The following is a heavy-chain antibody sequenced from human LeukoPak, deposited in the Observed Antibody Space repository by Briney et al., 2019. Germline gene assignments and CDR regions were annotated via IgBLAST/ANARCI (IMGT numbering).Heavy chain of an antibody. J-gene: IGHJ4*02. D-gene: IGHD1-26*01. CDR2: ITTSSTYI. Sequence: GGSLRLSCAASGFTFSSYSMTWVRQAPGKGLEWVSSITTSSTYIYYADSVKGRFTISRDNAKNSLYLRMNSLRAEDTAVYYCARPTYSGSYYWFDYWGQGTLVTVSS. V-gene: IGHV3-21*01. CDR1: GFTFSSYS. CDR3: ARPTYSGSYYWFDY.